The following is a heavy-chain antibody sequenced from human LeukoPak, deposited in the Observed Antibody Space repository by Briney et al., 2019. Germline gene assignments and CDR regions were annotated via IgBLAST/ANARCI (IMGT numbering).Heavy chain of an antibody. Sequence: GGSLRLSCAASGFTFSSYGMHWVRQAPGKGLEWVAVISYDGSNKYYADSVKGRFTISRDNSKNTLYLQMNSLRAEDTAVYYCAKDKDSSPGDYWGQGTLVTVSS. D-gene: IGHD2-2*01. CDR2: ISYDGSNK. J-gene: IGHJ4*02. V-gene: IGHV3-30*18. CDR3: AKDKDSSPGDY. CDR1: GFTFSSYG.